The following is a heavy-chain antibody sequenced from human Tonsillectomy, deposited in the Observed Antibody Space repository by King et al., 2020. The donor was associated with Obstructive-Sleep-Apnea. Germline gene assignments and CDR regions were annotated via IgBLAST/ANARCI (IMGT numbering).Heavy chain of an antibody. CDR2: IRYDGSNK. J-gene: IGHJ4*02. Sequence: VQLVESGGGVVQPGRSLRLSCAASGFTFSSHGMDWVRQAPGKGLEWVAFIRYDGSNKYYADSVKGRFTISRDNSNNTLYLQMNSLRAEDTAVYYCANNSGRGDWAPFDYWGQGTLVTVSS. CDR1: GFTFSSHG. V-gene: IGHV3-30*02. D-gene: IGHD2-21*02. CDR3: ANNSGRGDWAPFDY.